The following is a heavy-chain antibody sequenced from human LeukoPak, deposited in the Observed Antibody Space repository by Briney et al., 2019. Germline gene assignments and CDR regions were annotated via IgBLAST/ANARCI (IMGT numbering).Heavy chain of an antibody. Sequence: GGSLRLSCAASGFTFSSYGMNWVRQAPGKGLEWVSSISSSSSYIYYADSVKGRFTISRDNAKNSLYLQMNSLRAEDTAVYYCARDYSGYEPYYFDYWGQGTLVTVSS. CDR1: GFTFSSYG. D-gene: IGHD5-12*01. CDR3: ARDYSGYEPYYFDY. V-gene: IGHV3-21*01. J-gene: IGHJ4*02. CDR2: ISSSSSYI.